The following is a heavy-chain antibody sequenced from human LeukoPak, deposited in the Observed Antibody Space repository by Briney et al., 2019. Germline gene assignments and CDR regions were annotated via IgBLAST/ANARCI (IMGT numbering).Heavy chain of an antibody. CDR3: ARGHSGGSKKVSYNWFDP. Sequence: ASVKVSCKASGYTFTGYYMHWVRQAPGQGLEWMGWINPNSGGTNYAQKFQGWVTMTRDTSISTAYMELGRLRSDDTAVYYCARGHSGGSKKVSYNWFDPWGQGTLVTVSS. V-gene: IGHV1-2*04. J-gene: IGHJ5*02. CDR2: INPNSGGT. D-gene: IGHD6-19*01. CDR1: GYTFTGYY.